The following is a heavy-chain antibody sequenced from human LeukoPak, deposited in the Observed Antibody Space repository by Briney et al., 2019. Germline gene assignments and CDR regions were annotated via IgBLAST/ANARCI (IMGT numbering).Heavy chain of an antibody. CDR3: ARDRSDFWSGLDY. D-gene: IGHD3-3*01. J-gene: IGHJ4*02. V-gene: IGHV3-7*01. CDR2: IKQDGSEK. CDR1: GFTFSSYW. Sequence: TGGSLRLSCAASGFTFSSYWMSWVRQAPGKGLEWVANIKQDGSEKYYVDSVKGRFTISRDNAKNSLYLQMNSLRAEDTAVYYCARDRSDFWSGLDYWGQGTLVTVSS.